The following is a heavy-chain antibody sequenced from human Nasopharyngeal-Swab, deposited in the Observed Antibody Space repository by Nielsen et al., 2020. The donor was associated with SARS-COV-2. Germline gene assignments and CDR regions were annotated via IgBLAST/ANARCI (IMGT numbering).Heavy chain of an antibody. D-gene: IGHD1-26*01. CDR2: IIPIFGTA. CDR1: GGTFSSYA. J-gene: IGHJ3*02. Sequence: SVKVSCKASGGTFSSYAISWVRQAPGQGLEWMGGIIPIFGTANYAQKFQGRVTITADESTSTAYMELSSLRSEDTAVYYCAREGPGATLPQAAFDIWCQGTMVTVSS. CDR3: AREGPGATLPQAAFDI. V-gene: IGHV1-69*13.